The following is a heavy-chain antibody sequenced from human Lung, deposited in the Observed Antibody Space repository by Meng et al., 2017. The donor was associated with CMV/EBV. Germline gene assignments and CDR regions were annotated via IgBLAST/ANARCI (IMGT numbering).Heavy chain of an antibody. CDR1: GGSFSGYY. CDR2: INHSGST. J-gene: IGHJ5*02. V-gene: IGHV4-34*01. CDR3: ARASRYCSSTSCYRRGWFDP. Sequence: GSLRLXCAVYGGSFSGYYWSWIRQPPGKGLEWIGEINHSGSTNYNPSLKSRVTISVDTSKNQFSLKLSSVTAADTAVYYCARASRYCSSTSCYRRGWFDPWGQGXLVTVSS. D-gene: IGHD2-2*02.